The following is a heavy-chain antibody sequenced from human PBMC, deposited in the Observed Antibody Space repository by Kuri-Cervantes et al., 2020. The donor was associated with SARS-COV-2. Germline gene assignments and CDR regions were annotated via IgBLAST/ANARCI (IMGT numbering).Heavy chain of an antibody. Sequence: GSLRLSCTVSGASINDYYWTWIRQPAGQGLEWIGRIYSSGSTNYDPSLKSRVTMSIDTSTNQFSLRLTSVTAADTAVYYCASSHITTYYYYYMKVWGKGNRVTVSS. V-gene: IGHV4-4*07. CDR2: IYSSGST. CDR1: GASINDYY. J-gene: IGHJ6*03. CDR3: ASSHITTYYYYYMKV. D-gene: IGHD1-20*01.